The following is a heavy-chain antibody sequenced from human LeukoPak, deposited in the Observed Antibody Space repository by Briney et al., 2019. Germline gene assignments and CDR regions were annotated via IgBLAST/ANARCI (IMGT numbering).Heavy chain of an antibody. CDR3: ARGGIVVSDFDL. Sequence: PSETLSLTCTVSRGSISSEFWSWIRQPPGKGLEWIGYIHYSGSTSYNPSLKSRVTISVDTSKNQFSLKLSSVTAADTAVYYCARGGIVVSDFDLWGRGTLVTVSS. D-gene: IGHD2-21*01. CDR1: RGSISSEF. J-gene: IGHJ2*01. V-gene: IGHV4-59*01. CDR2: IHYSGST.